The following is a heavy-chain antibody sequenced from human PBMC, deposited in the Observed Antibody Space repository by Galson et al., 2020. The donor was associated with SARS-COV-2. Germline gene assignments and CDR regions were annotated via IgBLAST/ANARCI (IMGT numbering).Heavy chain of an antibody. V-gene: IGHV4-38-2*01. J-gene: IGHJ4*02. Sequence: SETLSLTCAVSGYSITTNSYCGWIRQTPGKGLEWIASLSQGGTTYNNPSLESRVTMSLDRSKNQFSLNLTSVTAADTAVYYCAVPYSGGNEAWGPGTLVTVSS. D-gene: IGHD5-12*01. CDR2: LSQGGTT. CDR1: GYSITTNSY. CDR3: AVPYSGGNEA.